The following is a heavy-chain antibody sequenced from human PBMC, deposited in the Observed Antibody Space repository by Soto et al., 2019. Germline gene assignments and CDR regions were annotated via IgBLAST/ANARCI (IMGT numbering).Heavy chain of an antibody. Sequence: PGGSLRLSCAASGFTFSSYSMNWVRQAPGKGLEWVSYISSSSSTIYYADSVKGRFTISRDNAKNSLYLQMNSLRAEDTAVYYCASIAARLWGSSFDYWGQGTLVTVSS. CDR1: GFTFSSYS. J-gene: IGHJ4*02. D-gene: IGHD6-6*01. CDR3: ASIAARLWGSSFDY. CDR2: ISSSSSTI. V-gene: IGHV3-48*01.